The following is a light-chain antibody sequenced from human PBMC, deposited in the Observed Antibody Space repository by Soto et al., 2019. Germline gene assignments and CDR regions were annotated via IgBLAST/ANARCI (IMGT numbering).Light chain of an antibody. CDR2: WAS. J-gene: IGKJ1*01. CDR3: QQYYSNPRT. CDR1: QSVLYTSNNKNY. V-gene: IGKV4-1*01. Sequence: DIVMTQSPDSLPVSLGERATINCKSSQSVLYTSNNKNYLAWYQRKPGQSPKLLIYWASTRESGVPDRFSGSASGTDFTLTISSLQAEDVAVYYCQQYYSNPRTFGQGTKVDIK.